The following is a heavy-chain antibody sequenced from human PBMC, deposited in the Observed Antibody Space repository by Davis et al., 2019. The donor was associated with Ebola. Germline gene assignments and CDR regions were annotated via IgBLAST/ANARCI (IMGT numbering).Heavy chain of an antibody. CDR2: TLQDGSEK. CDR3: PRDYSWKLDY. J-gene: IGHJ4*02. CDR1: GFTFSNYW. V-gene: IGHV3-7*01. Sequence: GESLKISCAASGFTFSNYWMTWVRQAPGKGLEWLANTLQDGSEKYFLGPVKGRFTISRDNARNSFYLQMNGLTAEDTAVYYSPRDYSWKLDYWGQGILVTVSS. D-gene: IGHD1-1*01.